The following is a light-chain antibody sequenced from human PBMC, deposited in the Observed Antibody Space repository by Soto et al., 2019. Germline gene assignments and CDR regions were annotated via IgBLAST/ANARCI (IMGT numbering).Light chain of an antibody. CDR3: QKLNSYPWR. CDR2: KAS. V-gene: IGKV1-5*03. J-gene: IGKJ1*01. Sequence: DIQTTHYQNTLSASVVDRVTNTFLTSQIISSWLAWYQQKPGKAPNLLIYKASSLESGVPSRFSGSGSGTEFTLTISSLQPEDFATYYCQKLNSYPWRFGQGTKVDIK. CDR1: QIISSW.